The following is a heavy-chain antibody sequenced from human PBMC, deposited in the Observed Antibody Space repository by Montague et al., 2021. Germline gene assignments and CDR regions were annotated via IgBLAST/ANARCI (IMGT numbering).Heavy chain of an antibody. CDR3: ARRGVVTGWFDP. V-gene: IGHV4-34*01. D-gene: IGHD2-21*02. CDR2: INHSGST. Sequence: SETLSLTCTVYGGSFCGYYWSWICQSPGKGLEWIGEINHSGSTNYNPSLKSRVTISVDTSKNQFSLKLSSVTAADTAVYYCARRGVVTGWFDPWGQGTLVTVSS. J-gene: IGHJ5*02. CDR1: GGSFCGYY.